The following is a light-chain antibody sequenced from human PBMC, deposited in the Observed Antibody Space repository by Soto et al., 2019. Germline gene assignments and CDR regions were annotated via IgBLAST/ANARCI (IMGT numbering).Light chain of an antibody. J-gene: IGLJ2*01. V-gene: IGLV2-8*01. CDR1: SSDIGGYNY. Sequence: QSALTQPPSASGSPGQSVTISCTGTSSDIGGYNYVCWYQQQPGKAPKLMICEVSKRPSGVPDRFSGSKSGNTASLTVSGLQAEDEADYYCSSYAGSNNVVFGGGTKLTVL. CDR3: SSYAGSNNVV. CDR2: EVS.